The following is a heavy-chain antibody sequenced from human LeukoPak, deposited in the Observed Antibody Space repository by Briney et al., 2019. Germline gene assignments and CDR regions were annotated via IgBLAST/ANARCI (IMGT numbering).Heavy chain of an antibody. D-gene: IGHD6-6*01. V-gene: IGHV1-8*01. CDR3: ARGRTGSSTLDY. CDR2: MNPNSGNT. CDR1: GYTLTSYD. Sequence: ASVKVSCKASGYTLTSYDINWVRQATGQGLEWMGRMNPNSGNTGYAQKFQGRVTMTRNTSISTAYMELSSLRSEDTAVYYCARGRTGSSTLDYWGQGTLVTVSS. J-gene: IGHJ4*02.